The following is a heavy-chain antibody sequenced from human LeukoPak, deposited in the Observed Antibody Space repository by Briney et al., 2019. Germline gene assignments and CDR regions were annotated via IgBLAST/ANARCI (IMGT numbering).Heavy chain of an antibody. J-gene: IGHJ6*02. CDR3: ARDSPRVGMDV. CDR2: IYSDGST. V-gene: IGHV3-53*01. Sequence: GGSLRLSCAASGFTVSSSYMSWVRQAPGKGLGWVSVIYSDGSTSYADSVKGRFTISRDNSKNTLYLQMNSLRAEDAAVYYCARDSPRVGMDVWGQGTTVTVSS. CDR1: GFTVSSSY.